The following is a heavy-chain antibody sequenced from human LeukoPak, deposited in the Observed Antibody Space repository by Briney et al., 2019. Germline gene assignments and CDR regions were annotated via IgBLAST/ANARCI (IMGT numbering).Heavy chain of an antibody. D-gene: IGHD1-26*01. CDR2: INHSGST. J-gene: IGHJ4*02. CDR3: ARVVGATWYFDY. V-gene: IGHV4-34*01. CDR1: GGSFSGYY. Sequence: SETLSLTCAVYGGSFSGYYWSWIRQPPGKGLEWIGEINHSGSTNYNPSLKSRATISVDTSKNQFSLKLSSVTAADTAVYYCARVVGATWYFDYWGQGTLVTVSS.